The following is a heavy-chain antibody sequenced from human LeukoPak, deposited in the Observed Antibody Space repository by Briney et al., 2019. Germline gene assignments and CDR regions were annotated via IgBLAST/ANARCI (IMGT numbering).Heavy chain of an antibody. V-gene: IGHV3-23*01. CDR3: AKLVGVRDTAHYGMDV. Sequence: PGGSLRLSCAASGFAVSSNYMSWVRQAPGKGLEWVSAISGSGGSTYYADSVKGRFTISRDNSKNTLYLQMNSLRAEDTAVYYCAKLVGVRDTAHYGMDVWGQGTTVTVSS. J-gene: IGHJ6*02. CDR2: ISGSGGST. D-gene: IGHD5-18*01. CDR1: GFAVSSNY.